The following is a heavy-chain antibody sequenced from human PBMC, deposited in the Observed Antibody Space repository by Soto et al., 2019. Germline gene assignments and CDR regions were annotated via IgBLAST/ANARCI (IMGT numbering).Heavy chain of an antibody. CDR2: IYPGDSDT. Sequence: GESRKISCXGSGYSFTSYWIGWVRQMPGKGLEWMGIIYPGDSDTRYSPSFQGQVTISADKSISTAYLQWSSLKASDTAMYYCARHSPGLGYCSGGSCYSDLYYYGMDVWGQGTTVTVSS. V-gene: IGHV5-51*01. D-gene: IGHD2-15*01. CDR3: ARHSPGLGYCSGGSCYSDLYYYGMDV. CDR1: GYSFTSYW. J-gene: IGHJ6*02.